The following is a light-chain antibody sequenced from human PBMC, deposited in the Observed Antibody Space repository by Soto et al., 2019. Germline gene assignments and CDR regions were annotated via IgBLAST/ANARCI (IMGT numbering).Light chain of an antibody. V-gene: IGKV3-20*01. CDR3: QQYGSSLFT. CDR1: QSVSSYY. CDR2: GTS. J-gene: IGKJ3*01. Sequence: EIVLTQSPGTLSLSPGERATLSCRASQSVSSYYLAWYQQKPGQAPRVLIYGTSIRASGVPERFSGGGSGTDFTLTITRLEPEDFAVYYCQQYGSSLFTFGPGTKVDIK.